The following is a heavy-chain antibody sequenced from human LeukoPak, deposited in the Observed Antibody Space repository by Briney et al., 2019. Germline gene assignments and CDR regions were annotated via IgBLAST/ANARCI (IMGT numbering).Heavy chain of an antibody. V-gene: IGHV4-39*01. Sequence: SETLSLTCTVSGGSISSSSYYWGWIRQPPGQGLEWIGSIYYSGSTYYNPSLKSRVTISVDTSKNQFSLKLSSVTAADTAVYYCARRLEWEPFDYWGQGTLVTVSS. D-gene: IGHD1-26*01. CDR2: IYYSGST. CDR3: ARRLEWEPFDY. CDR1: GGSISSSSYY. J-gene: IGHJ4*02.